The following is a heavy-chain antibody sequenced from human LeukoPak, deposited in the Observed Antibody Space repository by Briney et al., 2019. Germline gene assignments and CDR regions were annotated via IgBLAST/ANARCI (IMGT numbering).Heavy chain of an antibody. CDR3: ARDKSYFGSGNYHYFDS. V-gene: IGHV3-20*04. Sequence: PGGSLRLSCAASGLTFDDHGMSWVRQAPGKGLQWVSAINWNGDSTSYADSVKGRFTISRDNAKNSLYLQMNSLRAEDTAVYYCARDKSYFGSGNYHYFDSWGQGALVIVSS. J-gene: IGHJ4*02. CDR1: GLTFDDHG. D-gene: IGHD3-10*01. CDR2: INWNGDST.